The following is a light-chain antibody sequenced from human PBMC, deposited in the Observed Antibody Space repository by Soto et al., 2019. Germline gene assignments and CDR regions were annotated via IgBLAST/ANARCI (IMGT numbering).Light chain of an antibody. Sequence: DIQLTQSPSFLSASVGARVTITCRASQGIRSYLAWYQQKPGRAPKLLMYIASTLQTGVPSRFSGRGSGTEYTLTIASLQLEDFATYDCQQVNSYPFTFGQGTRLEIK. J-gene: IGKJ5*01. CDR1: QGIRSY. CDR3: QQVNSYPFT. V-gene: IGKV1-9*01. CDR2: IAS.